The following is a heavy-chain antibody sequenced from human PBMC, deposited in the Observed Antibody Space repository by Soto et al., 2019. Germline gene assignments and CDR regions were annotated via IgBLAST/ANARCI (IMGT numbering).Heavy chain of an antibody. Sequence: ASVKVSCKASGYTFTGHYIHWVRQAPEQGPEWMGEIGPESGATRYAQKFQGRVTMTRDMSITTVYMELNNPSPDDTAVYYCGRGRSGQVVVFYWGQGTPVTV. CDR3: GRGRSGQVVVFY. CDR2: IGPESGAT. D-gene: IGHD3-22*01. V-gene: IGHV1-2*02. J-gene: IGHJ4*02. CDR1: GYTFTGHY.